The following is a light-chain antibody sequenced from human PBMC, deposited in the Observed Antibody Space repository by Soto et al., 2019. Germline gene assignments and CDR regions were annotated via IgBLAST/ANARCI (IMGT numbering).Light chain of an antibody. CDR1: SSDVGGYNY. CDR3: SSYTSSSTLYV. CDR2: DVS. V-gene: IGLV2-14*01. J-gene: IGLJ1*01. Sequence: QSVLTQPASVSGSPGQAITISCTGTSSDVGGYNYVSWYQQHPGKAPKLMIYDVSNRPSGVSNRFSGSKSGNTASLTISGLQAEDEADYYCSSYTSSSTLYVFATGTKLTV.